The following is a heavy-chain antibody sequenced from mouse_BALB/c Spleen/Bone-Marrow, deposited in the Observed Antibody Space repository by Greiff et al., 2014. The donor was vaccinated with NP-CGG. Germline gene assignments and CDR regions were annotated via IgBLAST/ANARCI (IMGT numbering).Heavy chain of an antibody. J-gene: IGHJ1*01. V-gene: IGHV1S130*01. D-gene: IGHD2-14*01. Sequence: QVQLKQSGSVLVRPGASVKLSCKASGYAFTSSWMHWAKQRPGQGLEWIGDIHPNSGNTNYSEKFRGKATLTVDTSSNTAYVDLSSLTSEDSAVYYCARSYRFWYFDVWGAGTTVTVSS. CDR1: GYAFTSSW. CDR3: ARSYRFWYFDV. CDR2: IHPNSGNT.